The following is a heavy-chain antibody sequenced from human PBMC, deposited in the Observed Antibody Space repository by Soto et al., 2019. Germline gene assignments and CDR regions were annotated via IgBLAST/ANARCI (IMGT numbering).Heavy chain of an antibody. Sequence: PGGSLRLSCVASGFTFSSYGMHWVRQAPGKGLEWVAIISYDGSNTYYADSVKGRFTISRDNSKNTLYLQMNSLRAEDTSVYYCAKEGGLSGSYYISSSYYFNYWRQGTLVTVSS. D-gene: IGHD1-26*01. J-gene: IGHJ4*02. CDR2: ISYDGSNT. CDR3: AKEGGLSGSYYISSSYYFNY. V-gene: IGHV3-30*18. CDR1: GFTFSSYG.